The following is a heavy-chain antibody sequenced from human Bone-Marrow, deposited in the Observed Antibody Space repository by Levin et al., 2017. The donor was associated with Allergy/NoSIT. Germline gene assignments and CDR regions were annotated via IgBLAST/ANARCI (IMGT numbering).Heavy chain of an antibody. CDR2: FTGSST. J-gene: IGHJ4*02. V-gene: IGHV3-23*01. CDR3: AKDYSSSSKFLDY. D-gene: IGHD6-6*01. CDR1: GFTFSSYG. Sequence: GGSLRLSCAASGFTFSSYGMSWVRQAPGKGLEWVSLFTGSSTFHADSVKGRFTISRDNSKNTLYLQMNSLRAEDTAVYYCAKDYSSSSKFLDYWGQGTLVTVSS.